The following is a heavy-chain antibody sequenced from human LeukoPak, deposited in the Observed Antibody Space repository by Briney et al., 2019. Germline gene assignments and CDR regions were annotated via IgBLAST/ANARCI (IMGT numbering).Heavy chain of an antibody. CDR3: ARVGLGRLFDY. CDR1: GGSISSYY. V-gene: IGHV4-59*01. J-gene: IGHJ4*02. Sequence: SETLSLTCTVSGGSISSYYRSWIRQPPGKGLEWIGYIYYSGTNYNPSLKSRVTISVDTSKNQFSLKLSSVTAADTAVYYCARVGLGRLFDYWGQGTLVTVSS. D-gene: IGHD6-25*01. CDR2: IYYSGT.